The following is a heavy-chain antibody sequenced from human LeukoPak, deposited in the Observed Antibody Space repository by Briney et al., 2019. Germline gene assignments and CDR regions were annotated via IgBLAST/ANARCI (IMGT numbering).Heavy chain of an antibody. Sequence: SETLSLTCTASGGSISSSSYCWGWIRQPPGKGLEWIGSIYYSGSTYYNPSLKSRVTISVDTSKNQFSLKLTSVTAADTAVYYCSRTLGDITAAGYGHYWGQGTLVTVSS. CDR1: GGSISSSSYC. J-gene: IGHJ4*02. CDR3: SRTLGDITAAGYGHY. D-gene: IGHD6-13*01. V-gene: IGHV4-39*01. CDR2: IYYSGST.